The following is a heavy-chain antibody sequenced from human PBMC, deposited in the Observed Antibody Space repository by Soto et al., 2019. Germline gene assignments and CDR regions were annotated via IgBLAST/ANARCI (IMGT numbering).Heavy chain of an antibody. CDR2: IYYTGKT. V-gene: IGHV4-31*03. Sequence: SEILSLTCTVSADSLKIGVYYLTWIRQHPGKGLEWMGYIYYTGKTYYNPSLESRLTMSVDTSKNQFSLKLSSVTAADTGVYYCARDGSSTANWIDPWGQGTPVTVSS. CDR3: ARDGSSTANWIDP. D-gene: IGHD2-15*01. J-gene: IGHJ5*02. CDR1: ADSLKIGVYY.